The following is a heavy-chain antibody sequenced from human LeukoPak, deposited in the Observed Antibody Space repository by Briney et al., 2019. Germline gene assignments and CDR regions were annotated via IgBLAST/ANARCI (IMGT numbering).Heavy chain of an antibody. CDR1: GFSFSNYA. CDR3: SRVVQDVTGADY. Sequence: GGSLRLSCAASGFSFSNYAMSWVRQAPGKGLEWLSYIHSTSGSIHYADSVRGRFTISRDNAKNSLYLQMNSLRAEDTAVYYCSRVVQDVTGADYWGQGTLVIVSS. V-gene: IGHV3-48*01. J-gene: IGHJ4*02. CDR2: IHSTSGSI. D-gene: IGHD3-9*01.